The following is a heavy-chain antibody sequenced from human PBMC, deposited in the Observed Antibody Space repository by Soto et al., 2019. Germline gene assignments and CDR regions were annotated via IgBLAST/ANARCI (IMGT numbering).Heavy chain of an antibody. D-gene: IGHD6-6*01. CDR3: ARSPPWSIAVQDV. V-gene: IGHV4-61*01. CDR1: GGSVSSGIYY. J-gene: IGHJ6*02. Sequence: QVQLQESGPGLVKPSETLSLTCTVSGGSVSSGIYYWSWIRQPPGKGLEWLGYIYNSGSTNYNPSLKSRVTLSVDTSKNQFSLKLTSVTAADTAVYYCARSPPWSIAVQDVWGQGTTVTVSS. CDR2: IYNSGST.